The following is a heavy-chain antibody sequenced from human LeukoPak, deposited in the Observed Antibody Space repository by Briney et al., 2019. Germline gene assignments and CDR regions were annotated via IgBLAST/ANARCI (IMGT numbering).Heavy chain of an antibody. V-gene: IGHV4-34*01. D-gene: IGHD3-10*01. J-gene: IGHJ6*03. CDR3: ARGHGVRGFGFGYYYYYMDV. CDR1: GGSFSGYY. CDR2: INHSGST. Sequence: SETLSLTCAVYGGSFSGYYWSWIRQPPGKGVEWIGEINHSGSTNYNPSLKSRVTISVDTSKNQFSLKLSSVTAADTAVYYCARGHGVRGFGFGYYYYYMDVWGKGTTVTVSS.